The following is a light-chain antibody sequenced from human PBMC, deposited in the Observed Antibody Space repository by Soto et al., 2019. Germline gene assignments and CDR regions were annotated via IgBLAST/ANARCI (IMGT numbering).Light chain of an antibody. CDR3: SSYISRSTFYV. J-gene: IGLJ1*01. Sequence: QSALTQPASVSGSPGQSITISCTGTSIDAGSYNLVSWYQQHPGKAPKLMIYEGSKRPLGVSNRFSGSQSGNTASLTISGLQAEDEADYYCSSYISRSTFYVFGTGTKVTVL. CDR1: SIDAGSYNL. V-gene: IGLV2-23*01. CDR2: EGS.